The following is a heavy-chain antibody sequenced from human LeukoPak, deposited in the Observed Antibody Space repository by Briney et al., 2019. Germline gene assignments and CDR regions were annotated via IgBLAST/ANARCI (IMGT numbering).Heavy chain of an antibody. D-gene: IGHD2-2*01. Sequence: GASLQISCKGSGYSFISYWIGWVRELPGKGLEWMGIIYPGDSDTRYGPSFQGQVTISADKSISTAYLQWNSLKASDTAMYYCARPVCTTTTCYGYYFDYWGQGTLVTVSS. V-gene: IGHV5-51*01. J-gene: IGHJ4*02. CDR3: ARPVCTTTTCYGYYFDY. CDR1: GYSFISYW. CDR2: IYPGDSDT.